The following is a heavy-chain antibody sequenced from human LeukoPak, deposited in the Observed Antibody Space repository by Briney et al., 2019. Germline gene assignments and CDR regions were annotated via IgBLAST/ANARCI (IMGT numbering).Heavy chain of an antibody. D-gene: IGHD3-10*01. V-gene: IGHV5-10-1*01. CDR1: FXSYW. J-gene: IGHJ5*02. Sequence: FXSYWISWGRQRPGKGVEGMGXXDPXDSYTNYSPSFQGHVTISADKSISTAYLQWSSLKASDTAMYYCARHSTNYGSGSYSTGGRWFDPWGQGTLVTVSS. CDR2: XDPXDSYT. CDR3: ARHSTNYGSGSYSTGGRWFDP.